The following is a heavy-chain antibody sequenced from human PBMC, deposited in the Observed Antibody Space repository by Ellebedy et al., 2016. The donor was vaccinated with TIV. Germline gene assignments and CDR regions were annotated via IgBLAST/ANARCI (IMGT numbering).Heavy chain of an antibody. V-gene: IGHV3-23*01. Sequence: GESLKISCAASGFTFSSYAMSWVRQAPGKGLEWVSAISGGGGSTYYADSVKGRFTISRDNSKNTLYLQMNSLRAEDTAVYYCAKRNGGIAAFEGGYWGQGTLVTVSS. CDR3: AKRNGGIAAFEGGY. J-gene: IGHJ4*02. D-gene: IGHD6-25*01. CDR2: ISGGGGST. CDR1: GFTFSSYA.